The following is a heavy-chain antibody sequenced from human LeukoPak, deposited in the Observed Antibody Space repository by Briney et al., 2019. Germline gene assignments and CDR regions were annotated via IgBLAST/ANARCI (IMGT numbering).Heavy chain of an antibody. V-gene: IGHV3-21*01. CDR3: ARDHEEYCSGGSCSRFDY. CDR2: ISTSSSYI. D-gene: IGHD2-15*01. J-gene: IGHJ4*02. CDR1: GFSFSSSE. Sequence: GGSLLLSCAASGFSFSSSEMNWVRQAPGKGLEWVSSISTSSSYIYYADSVKGRFTISRDNARNSLYLQMNSLRAEDTAVYYCARDHEEYCSGGSCSRFDYWGQGTLVTVSS.